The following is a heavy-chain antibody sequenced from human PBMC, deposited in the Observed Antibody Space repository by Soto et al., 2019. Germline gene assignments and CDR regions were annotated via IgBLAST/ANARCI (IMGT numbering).Heavy chain of an antibody. CDR2: ISRGGCST. V-gene: IGHV3-74*01. CDR3: TTVRGGVDYGGNFDY. CDR1: GFTFSSYW. J-gene: IGHJ4*02. D-gene: IGHD4-17*01. Sequence: GGSLRLSCAASGFTFSSYWMNWVRQAPGKGLEWVSGISRGGCSTSYADSVKGRFTISRDNAKNTLYLQMNSLRAEDNAMYYCTTVRGGVDYGGNFDYWGQGTLVTVSS.